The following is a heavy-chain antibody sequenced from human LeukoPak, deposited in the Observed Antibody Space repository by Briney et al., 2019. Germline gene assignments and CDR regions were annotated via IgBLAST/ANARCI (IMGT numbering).Heavy chain of an antibody. CDR3: ARDGGNNYGI. CDR1: GFTFSSYD. V-gene: IGHV3-30*02. D-gene: IGHD5-18*01. Sequence: GGSLRLSCAASGFTFSSYDMHWVRQAPGKGLEWVAFIRYDGSNNYYADSVKGRFTISRDNSKNTLYLQMNSLRAEDTAVYYCARDGGNNYGIWGQGTLVTVSS. J-gene: IGHJ4*02. CDR2: IRYDGSNN.